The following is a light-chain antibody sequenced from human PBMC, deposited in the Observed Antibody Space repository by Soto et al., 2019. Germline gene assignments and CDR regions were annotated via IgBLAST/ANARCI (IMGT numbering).Light chain of an antibody. CDR2: GNS. J-gene: IGLJ3*02. Sequence: QSVLTQPPSVSGAPGQRVTISCTGSSSNIGAGYDVHWYQQLPGTAPKLLIYGNSNRPSGVPDRFSGSKYGTSASLAIPGLQVEDDADSYCQSYDSRLSGWVFGGGTKLTVL. CDR3: QSYDSRLSGWV. V-gene: IGLV1-40*01. CDR1: SSNIGAGYD.